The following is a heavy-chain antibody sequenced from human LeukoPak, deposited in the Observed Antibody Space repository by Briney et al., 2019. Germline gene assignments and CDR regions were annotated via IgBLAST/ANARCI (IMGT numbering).Heavy chain of an antibody. J-gene: IGHJ5*02. CDR1: GYTFTGYY. V-gene: IGHV1-2*02. D-gene: IGHD6-13*01. CDR2: INPNSGGT. Sequence: AASVKVSCKASGYTFTGYYMHWVRQAPGQGLEWMGWINPNSGGTNYAQKFQGRVTMTRDTSISTAYMELGRLRSDDTAVYYCASRRAAAGKGPFDPWGQGTLVTVSS. CDR3: ASRRAAAGKGPFDP.